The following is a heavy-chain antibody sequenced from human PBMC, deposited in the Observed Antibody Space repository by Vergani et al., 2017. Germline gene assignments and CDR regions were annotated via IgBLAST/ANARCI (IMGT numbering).Heavy chain of an antibody. D-gene: IGHD4-17*01. CDR3: ARHGGFYGDYLVN. CDR2: IYPGDSDT. Sequence: VQLVQSGAEVKKPGSSVKVSCKASGGTFSSYAISWVRQAPGQGLEWMGIIYPGDSDTRYSPSFQGQVTISADKSISTAYLQWSSLKASDTAMYYCARHGGFYGDYLVNWGQGTLVTVSS. V-gene: IGHV5-51*01. CDR1: GGTFSSYA. J-gene: IGHJ4*02.